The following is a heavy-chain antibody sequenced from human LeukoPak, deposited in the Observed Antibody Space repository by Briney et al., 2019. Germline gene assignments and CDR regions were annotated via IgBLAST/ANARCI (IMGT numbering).Heavy chain of an antibody. V-gene: IGHV3-9*01. J-gene: IGHJ4*02. CDR2: ISWNSGSI. CDR3: AKDHNDDFWSGYYYY. D-gene: IGHD3-3*01. CDR1: GFTFDDYT. Sequence: GGSLRLSCAASGFTFDDYTMHWVRQAPGKGLEWVSGISWNSGSIGYADSVKGRFTISRDNAKNSLYLQMNSLRAEDTAVYYCAKDHNDDFWSGYYYYWGQGTLVTVSS.